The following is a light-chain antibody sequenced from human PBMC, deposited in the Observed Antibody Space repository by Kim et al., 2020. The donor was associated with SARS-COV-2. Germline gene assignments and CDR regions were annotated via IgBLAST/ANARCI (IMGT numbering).Light chain of an antibody. V-gene: IGLV2-8*01. CDR3: SSYAGSNNLV. J-gene: IGLJ3*02. Sequence: QSALTQPPSASGSPGQSVTISCTGTSSDIGDYNYVSWYQQHPGKAPKLMIYEVSKRPSGVPDRFSGSKSGNRASLTVSGLQAEDEADYYCSSYAGSNNLVFGGGTQLTVL. CDR2: EVS. CDR1: SSDIGDYNY.